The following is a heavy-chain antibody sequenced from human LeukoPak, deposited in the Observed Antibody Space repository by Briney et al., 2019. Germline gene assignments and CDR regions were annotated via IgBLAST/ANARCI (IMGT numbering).Heavy chain of an antibody. CDR1: GFTFSSYD. Sequence: SGGSLRLSCAASGFTFSSYDMHWVRQATGKGLEWVSAIGTAGDTYYPGSVKGRFTVSRENAKNSLYLQMNSLRAGDTAVYYCARAYCSGGSCYSGLDCWGQGTLVTVSS. D-gene: IGHD2-15*01. J-gene: IGHJ4*02. CDR3: ARAYCSGGSCYSGLDC. CDR2: IGTAGDT. V-gene: IGHV3-13*01.